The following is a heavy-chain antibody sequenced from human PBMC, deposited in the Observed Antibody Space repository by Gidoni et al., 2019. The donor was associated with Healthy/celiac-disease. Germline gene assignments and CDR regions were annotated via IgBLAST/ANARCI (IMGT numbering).Heavy chain of an antibody. J-gene: IGHJ4*02. CDR3: ARAVSVGHFVYGFDY. D-gene: IGHD1-26*01. V-gene: IGHV4-30-2*01. CDR2: IYHSGST. Sequence: QLQLQESGSGLVKPSQTLSLTCAVSGGSISSGGYSWSWIRQPPGKGLEWIGYIYHSGSTYYNPSLKSRVTISVDRSKNQFSLKLSSVTAADTAVYYCARAVSVGHFVYGFDYWGQGTLVTVSS. CDR1: GGSISSGGYS.